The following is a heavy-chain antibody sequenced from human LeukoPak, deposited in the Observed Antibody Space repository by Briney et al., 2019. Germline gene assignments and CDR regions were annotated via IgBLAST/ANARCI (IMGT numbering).Heavy chain of an antibody. Sequence: SETLSLTCAVYGGSFSGYYWSWIRQPPGKWLEWTGEINHSGSTNYNPSLKSRVTISVDTSKNQFSLKLSSVTAADTAVYYCARYYYDSSGYYYFDYWGQGTLVTVSS. J-gene: IGHJ4*02. CDR2: INHSGST. CDR1: GGSFSGYY. CDR3: ARYYYDSSGYYYFDY. V-gene: IGHV4-34*01. D-gene: IGHD3-22*01.